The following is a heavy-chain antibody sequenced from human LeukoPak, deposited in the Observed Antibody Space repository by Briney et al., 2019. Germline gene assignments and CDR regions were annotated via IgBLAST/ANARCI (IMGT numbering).Heavy chain of an antibody. V-gene: IGHV4-30-2*05. J-gene: IGHJ5*02. CDR1: GGSISSGGYY. CDR3: ARGFGAGNYYYGWFDP. D-gene: IGHD3-10*01. CDR2: IHDSGTT. Sequence: NPSETLSLTCTVSGGSISSGGYYWSWIRQPPGKGLEWIGFIHDSGTTYYNPSLKSRVTISRDMSKNQLSLMLSSVTAADTAVYYCARGFGAGNYYYGWFDPWGQGTLVSVSS.